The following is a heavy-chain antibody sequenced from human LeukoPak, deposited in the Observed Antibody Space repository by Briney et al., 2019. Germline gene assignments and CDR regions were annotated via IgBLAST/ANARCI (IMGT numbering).Heavy chain of an antibody. D-gene: IGHD2-8*02. Sequence: PSETLSLTCTVSGGSISSGGYYWSWIRQHPGKGLEWIGYIYYSGSTYYNPSLKSRVTISVDTSKNQFSLKLSSVTAADTAVYYCAREVRSPGASAFDYWGQGTLVTVSS. CDR1: GGSISSGGYY. V-gene: IGHV4-31*03. CDR3: AREVRSPGASAFDY. CDR2: IYYSGST. J-gene: IGHJ4*02.